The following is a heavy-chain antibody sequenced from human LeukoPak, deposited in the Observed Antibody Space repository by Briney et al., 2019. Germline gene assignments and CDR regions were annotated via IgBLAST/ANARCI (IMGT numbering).Heavy chain of an antibody. CDR1: GGSISSSSYY. V-gene: IGHV4-39*01. J-gene: IGHJ5*02. CDR3: ARRPRGGWFDP. D-gene: IGHD3-10*01. CDR2: IYYSGST. Sequence: ASETLSLTCTVSGGSISSSSYYWGWIRQPPGKGLDWIGSIYYSGSTYYNPSLKSRVTISVDTSKNQFSLKLTSVTAADTAVYYCARRPRGGWFDPWGQGTLVTVSS.